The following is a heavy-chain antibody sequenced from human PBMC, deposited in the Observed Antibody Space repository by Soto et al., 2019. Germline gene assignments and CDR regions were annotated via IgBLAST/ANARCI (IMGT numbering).Heavy chain of an antibody. Sequence: KGLEWISVIYSGGSTYYADSVKGRFTISRDNSKNTLYLQMNSLRAEDTAVYFFHAKDSIGYAIPFSALLRSRSSDL. CDR2: IYSGGST. D-gene: IGHD2-15*01. CDR3: HAKDSIGYAIPFSALLRSRSSDL. J-gene: IGHJ2*01. V-gene: IGHV3-66*01.